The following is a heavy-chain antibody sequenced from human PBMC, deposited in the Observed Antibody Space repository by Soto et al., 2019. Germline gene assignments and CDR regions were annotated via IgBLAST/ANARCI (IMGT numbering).Heavy chain of an antibody. J-gene: IGHJ5*02. CDR1: GDSVSTYY. Sequence: QVQLQESGPGLVKPSETLSLTCTVSGDSVSTYYWSWIRQPPGKGLEWIGYIYYSGSTNYNPSLKSRVTISADPSKNQFSLKLSSVTAADTAVYYCARDIRANWFDPWGQGTLVTVSS. V-gene: IGHV4-59*02. CDR3: ARDIRANWFDP. CDR2: IYYSGST.